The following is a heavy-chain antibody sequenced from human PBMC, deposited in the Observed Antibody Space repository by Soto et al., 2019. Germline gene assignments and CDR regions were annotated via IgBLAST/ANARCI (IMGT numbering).Heavy chain of an antibody. V-gene: IGHV4-4*02. J-gene: IGHJ4*02. CDR2: IYHSGST. D-gene: IGHD3-10*01. Sequence: SETLSLTCAVSGGSISSSNWWSWVRQPPGKGLEWIGEIYHSGSTNYNPSLKSRVTISVDKSKNQFSLKLSPVTAADTAVYYCARAPDYYGSGSYFNWGQGTLVTVSS. CDR1: GGSISSSNW. CDR3: ARAPDYYGSGSYFN.